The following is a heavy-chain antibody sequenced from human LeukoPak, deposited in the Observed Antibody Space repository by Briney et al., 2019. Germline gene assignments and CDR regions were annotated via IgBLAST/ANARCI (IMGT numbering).Heavy chain of an antibody. V-gene: IGHV3-30*04. D-gene: IGHD5-18*01. CDR3: APMGGYSYGLDY. J-gene: IGHJ4*02. CDR2: ISYDGSNK. Sequence: PGGSLRLSCAASGFTFSSYAMHWVRQAPGKGLEWVAVISYDGSNKYYADSVKGRFTISRDNSKNTLYLQMNSLRAEDTAVYYCAPMGGYSYGLDYWGQGTLVTVSS. CDR1: GFTFSSYA.